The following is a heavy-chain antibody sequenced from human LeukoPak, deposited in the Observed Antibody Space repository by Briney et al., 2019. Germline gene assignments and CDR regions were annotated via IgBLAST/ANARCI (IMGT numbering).Heavy chain of an antibody. V-gene: IGHV3-11*01. J-gene: IGHJ4*02. CDR2: ISSSGSTI. Sequence: PGGSLRLSCAASGFTFSDYYMSWIRQAPGKGLEWVSYISSSGSTIYYADSVKGRFTISRDNAKNSLYLQMNSLRAEDTAVYYCVRVGYSGSYYFDYWGQGTLVTVSS. D-gene: IGHD1-26*01. CDR3: VRVGYSGSYYFDY. CDR1: GFTFSDYY.